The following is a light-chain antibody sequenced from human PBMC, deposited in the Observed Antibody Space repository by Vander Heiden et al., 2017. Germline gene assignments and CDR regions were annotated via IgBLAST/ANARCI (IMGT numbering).Light chain of an antibody. CDR2: DND. Sequence: QSVLTQPPSVSAAPGQKVTISCSGSSSNIGSNVVSWYLRVPGTAPKLLIHDNDKRPSGIPDRFSGSKSGTSATLDSTGLQAGDEAEYYCGTWDSNLSAGVFGTGTKVTVL. CDR1: SSNIGSNV. J-gene: IGLJ1*01. V-gene: IGLV1-51*01. CDR3: GTWDSNLSAGV.